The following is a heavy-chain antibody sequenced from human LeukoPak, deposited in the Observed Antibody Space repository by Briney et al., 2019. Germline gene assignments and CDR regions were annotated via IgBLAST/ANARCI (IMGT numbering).Heavy chain of an antibody. Sequence: PGRSLTLSCAASGFTFRSYSMHWVRQAPGKGLEWVAVISTDGSTKYYADSVNGRFTISRDNSKNPLYLQMSSLRGDAPAVYYCARVRGSTFVVSWFDPWGQGTLVTVSS. V-gene: IGHV3-30-3*01. J-gene: IGHJ5*02. D-gene: IGHD6-13*01. CDR2: ISTDGSTK. CDR1: GFTFRSYS. CDR3: ARVRGSTFVVSWFDP.